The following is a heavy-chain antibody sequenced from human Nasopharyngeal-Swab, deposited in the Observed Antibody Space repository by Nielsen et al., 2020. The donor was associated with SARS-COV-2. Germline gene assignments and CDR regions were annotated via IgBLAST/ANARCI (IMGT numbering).Heavy chain of an antibody. V-gene: IGHV4-30-2*01. D-gene: IGHD5-18*01. CDR2: IYHSGST. CDR3: ARGTAMGMYNWFDP. CDR1: GGPISSGGYS. J-gene: IGHJ5*02. Sequence: SQTLSLTCAVSGGPISSGGYSWSWIRQPPGKGLEWIGYIYHSGSTYYNPSLKSRVTISVDRSKNQFSLKLSSVTAADTAVYYCARGTAMGMYNWFDPWGQGTLVTVSS.